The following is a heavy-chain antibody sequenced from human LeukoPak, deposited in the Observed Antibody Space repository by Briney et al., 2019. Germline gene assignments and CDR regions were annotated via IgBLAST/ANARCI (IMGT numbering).Heavy chain of an antibody. Sequence: GGSLRLSCAASGFTVSSNYMSWVRQAPGKGLEWVSVIYSGGSTYYADSVKGRFTISRDNAKNSLYLQMNSLRAEDTAVYYCATQFDYGGNPVWYWGQGTLVTVSS. D-gene: IGHD4-17*01. J-gene: IGHJ4*02. V-gene: IGHV3-53*01. CDR3: ATQFDYGGNPVWY. CDR2: IYSGGST. CDR1: GFTVSSNY.